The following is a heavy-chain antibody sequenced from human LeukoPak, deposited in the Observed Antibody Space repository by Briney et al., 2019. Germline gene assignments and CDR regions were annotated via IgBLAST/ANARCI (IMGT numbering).Heavy chain of an antibody. CDR2: ITPIFGTA. CDR1: GGTFSRFT. J-gene: IGHJ4*02. D-gene: IGHD5-18*01. V-gene: IGHV1-69*13. CDR3: ARDSGYSYGY. Sequence: SVKVSCKASGGTFSRFTISWVRQAPGQGFEWMGGITPIFGTANFAQKFQGRVSITADESTSTALMELSSLRSEDTAVYYCARDSGYSYGYWGQGTLVTVSS.